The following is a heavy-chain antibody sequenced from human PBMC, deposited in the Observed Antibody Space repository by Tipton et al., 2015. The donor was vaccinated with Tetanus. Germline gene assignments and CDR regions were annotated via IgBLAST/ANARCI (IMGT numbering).Heavy chain of an antibody. J-gene: IGHJ3*02. D-gene: IGHD3-3*01. CDR3: ARVFVGVYAFDI. Sequence: TLSLTCAVSGGSISSSNWWSWARQPPGKGLEWIGEIYHSGSTNYNPSLKSRVTISVDKSKNQFSLKLSSLTAADTAVYYCARVFVGVYAFDIWGQGTTVTVSS. CDR1: GGSISSSNW. V-gene: IGHV4-4*02. CDR2: IYHSGST.